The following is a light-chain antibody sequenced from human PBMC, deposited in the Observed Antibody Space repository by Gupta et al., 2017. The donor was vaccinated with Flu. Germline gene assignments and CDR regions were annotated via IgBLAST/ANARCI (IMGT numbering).Light chain of an antibody. J-gene: IGLJ1*01. CDR1: SIDVGGYIY. CDR3: CSYAGAVVYV. V-gene: IGLV2-11*01. CDR2: DVN. Sequence: SVTISCAGTSIDVGGYIYVSWYQHRPGKAPKVLIFDVNKRPPGVPDRFSGSRSGNTASLTISGLQPDDEADYYCCSYAGAVVYVFGTGTKVTVL.